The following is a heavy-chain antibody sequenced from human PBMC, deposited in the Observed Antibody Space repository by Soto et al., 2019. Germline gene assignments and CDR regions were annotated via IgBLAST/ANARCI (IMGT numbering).Heavy chain of an antibody. V-gene: IGHV3-15*01. CDR2: IKSKTDGGTT. D-gene: IGHD3-22*01. CDR1: GFTFSNAW. J-gene: IGHJ4*02. CDR3: TTGTAPPYYYDSSGYFRGFDY. Sequence: GGSLRLSCAASGFTFSNAWMSWVRQAPGKGLEWVGRIKSKTDGGTTDYAAPVKGRFTISRDDSKYTLYLQMNSLKTEDTAVYYCTTGTAPPYYYDSSGYFRGFDYWGQGTLVTVSS.